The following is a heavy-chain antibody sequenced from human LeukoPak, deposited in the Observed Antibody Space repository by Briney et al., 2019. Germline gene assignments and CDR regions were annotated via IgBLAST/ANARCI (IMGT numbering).Heavy chain of an antibody. J-gene: IGHJ6*02. D-gene: IGHD6-19*01. CDR2: FYYSGST. V-gene: IGHV4-59*08. CDR3: ARSIAVAGIVSDYYYYAMDV. Sequence: KPSETLYLTCIVSGGSISSYYWSWIRQPPGKGLEWIGDFYYSGSTNSNPSPKSRVTISVDTSTNTLSLKMSTVTAPNTGVYYCARSIAVAGIVSDYYYYAMDVWGQGTTVTVSS. CDR1: GGSISSYY.